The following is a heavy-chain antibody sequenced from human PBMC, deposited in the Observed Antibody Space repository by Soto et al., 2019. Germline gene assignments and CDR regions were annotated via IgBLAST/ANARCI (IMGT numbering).Heavy chain of an antibody. J-gene: IGHJ6*02. CDR2: IYSSGST. D-gene: IGHD2-15*01. CDR1: GGSVSSDTHY. CDR3: AKFVRSCGGTTCYTRADV. Sequence: KPSETLSLTCSVSGGSVSSDTHYWSWIRQPPGKPLEWIGLIYSSGSTNYNPSLKSRVTMSVDTSKNQFSLRLRSVIVADTAVYHCAKFVRSCGGTTCYTRADVWGQGTTVTVSS. V-gene: IGHV4-61*01.